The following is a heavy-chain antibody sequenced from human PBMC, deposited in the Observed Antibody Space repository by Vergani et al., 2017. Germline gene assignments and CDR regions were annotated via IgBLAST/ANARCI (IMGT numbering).Heavy chain of an antibody. CDR3: ARDRTSSSWYSNFYYYGMDV. CDR2: IYYSGST. J-gene: IGHJ6*02. D-gene: IGHD6-13*01. CDR1: GGSISSYY. Sequence: QVQLQESGPGLVKPSETLSLTCTVSGGSISSYYWSWIRQPPGKGLEWIGYIYYSGSTNYNPSRKSRVTISVDTSKNQFSLKLSSVTASDTAVYYCARDRTSSSWYSNFYYYGMDVWGQGTTVTVSS. V-gene: IGHV4-59*01.